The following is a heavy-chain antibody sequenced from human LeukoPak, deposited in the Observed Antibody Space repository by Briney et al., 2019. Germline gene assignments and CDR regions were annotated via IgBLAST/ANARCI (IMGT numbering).Heavy chain of an antibody. J-gene: IGHJ4*02. CDR2: IKEDGTVI. D-gene: IGHD6-6*01. V-gene: IGHV3-7*01. CDR1: GFSFWSYW. Sequence: PGGSLRLSCAASGFSFWSYWMSWVRQAPGKGLEWVANIKEDGTVIYYVDSAKGRFTISRDNAKNSVYLQMNSLRADDTATYHCARIGYSSSSFDYWGQGTQVTVSS. CDR3: ARIGYSSSSFDY.